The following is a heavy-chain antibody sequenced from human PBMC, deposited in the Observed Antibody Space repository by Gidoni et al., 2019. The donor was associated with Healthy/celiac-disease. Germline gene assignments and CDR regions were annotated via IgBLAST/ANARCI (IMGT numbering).Heavy chain of an antibody. D-gene: IGHD3-10*01. V-gene: IGHV1-69*01. J-gene: IGHJ4*02. CDR2: IIPIFGTA. Sequence: HVQLVQAGAEVKKPGSSVKVSCKASAGPFSSYAISWVRQAPGQGLEWMGGIIPIFGTANYAQKFQGRVTITADESTSTAYMELSSLRSEDTAVYYCARRPLGSGSLYFDYWGQGTLVTVSS. CDR1: AGPFSSYA. CDR3: ARRPLGSGSLYFDY.